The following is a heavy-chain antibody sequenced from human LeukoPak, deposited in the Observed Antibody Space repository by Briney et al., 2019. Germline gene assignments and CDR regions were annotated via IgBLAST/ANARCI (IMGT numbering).Heavy chain of an antibody. D-gene: IGHD4-11*01. CDR2: INHSGST. V-gene: IGHV4-34*01. Sequence: PSETLSLTCAVSGGSFSGYYWSWIRQPPGKGLEWIGEINHSGSTNYNPSLKSRVTISVDTSKNQFSLKLSSVTAADTAVYYCARGLVTTVTNAFDIWGQGTMVTVSS. J-gene: IGHJ3*02. CDR3: ARGLVTTVTNAFDI. CDR1: GGSFSGYY.